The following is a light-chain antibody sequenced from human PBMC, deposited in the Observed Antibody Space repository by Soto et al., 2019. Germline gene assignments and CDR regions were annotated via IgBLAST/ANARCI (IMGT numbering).Light chain of an antibody. CDR2: GAS. CDR1: QSVRGN. CDR3: QQYIDWPRT. Sequence: EIVMAQSQATLSVSPGEGATLSCRASQSVRGNLAWYQQKPGQAPRLLIYGASTRASGIPTRFSGAGSGAEFTLTISSLQSEDSAVYFCQQYIDWPRTFGGGTRVEIK. V-gene: IGKV3D-15*01. J-gene: IGKJ4*01.